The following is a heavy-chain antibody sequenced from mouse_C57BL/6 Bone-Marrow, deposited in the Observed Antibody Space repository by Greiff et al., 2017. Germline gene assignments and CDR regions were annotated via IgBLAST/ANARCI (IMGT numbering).Heavy chain of an antibody. V-gene: IGHV1-82*01. J-gene: IGHJ3*01. Sequence: VQLQQPGPELVKPGASVKISCKASGYAFSSSWMNWVKQRPGKGLEWIGRIYPGDGDTNYNGKFKGKATMTADKSSSTAYMQLSSLTSEDSAVYFYGRRGSSGPFAYWGQGTLVTVSA. CDR1: GYAFSSSW. CDR3: GRRGSSGPFAY. CDR2: IYPGDGDT. D-gene: IGHD3-2*02.